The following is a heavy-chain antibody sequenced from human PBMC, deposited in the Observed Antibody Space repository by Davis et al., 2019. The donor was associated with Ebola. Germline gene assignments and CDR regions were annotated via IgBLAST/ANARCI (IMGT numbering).Heavy chain of an antibody. CDR1: GGSFSGYY. Sequence: SETLSLTCAVYGGSFSGYYWSWIRQPPGKGLEWIGEINHSGSTNYNPSLKSRVTISVDTSKNQFSLKLSSVTAADTAVYYCARGPRFIPRGEFDYWGQGTLVTVSS. V-gene: IGHV4-34*01. CDR3: ARGPRFIPRGEFDY. D-gene: IGHD3-16*01. CDR2: INHSGST. J-gene: IGHJ4*02.